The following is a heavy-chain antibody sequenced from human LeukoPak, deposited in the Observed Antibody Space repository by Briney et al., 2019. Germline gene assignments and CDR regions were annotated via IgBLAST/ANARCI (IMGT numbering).Heavy chain of an antibody. CDR3: ARDGAIIPVAGTLYYFDY. D-gene: IGHD6-19*01. Sequence: ASVKVSCKASGYTFTSYYMHWVRQAPGQGLEWMGIINPSGGSTSYAQKFQGRVTMTRDMSTSTVYMELSSLRSEDTAVYYCARDGAIIPVAGTLYYFDYWGQGTLVTVSS. V-gene: IGHV1-46*01. CDR1: GYTFTSYY. J-gene: IGHJ4*02. CDR2: INPSGGST.